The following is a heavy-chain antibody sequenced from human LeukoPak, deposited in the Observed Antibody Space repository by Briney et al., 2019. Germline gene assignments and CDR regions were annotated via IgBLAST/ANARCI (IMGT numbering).Heavy chain of an antibody. Sequence: GGSLRLSCAASGFIFSVYYTTGIRQAPGKGLEWVSYISGSSSHTNYADSVKGRFTISRDNAKDSLYLQMNSLRAEDTAVYYCARDRSYSRDYWGQGTLVTVSS. V-gene: IGHV3-11*05. CDR3: ARDRSYSRDY. J-gene: IGHJ4*02. CDR2: ISGSSSHT. CDR1: GFIFSVYY. D-gene: IGHD3-10*01.